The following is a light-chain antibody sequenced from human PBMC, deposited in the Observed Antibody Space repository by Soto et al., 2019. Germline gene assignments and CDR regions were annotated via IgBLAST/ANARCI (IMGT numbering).Light chain of an antibody. Sequence: QSVLTQPRSVSGSPGQSVIISCTGTTSDVGAYDYVSWYQQHPGKAPKLIIYDVTKRPSGVPDRFSASKSGNTASLTISGLQAEVEADYYCCSYSGINTWVFGGGTQLTVL. J-gene: IGLJ3*02. CDR3: CSYSGINTWV. CDR1: TSDVGAYDY. CDR2: DVT. V-gene: IGLV2-11*01.